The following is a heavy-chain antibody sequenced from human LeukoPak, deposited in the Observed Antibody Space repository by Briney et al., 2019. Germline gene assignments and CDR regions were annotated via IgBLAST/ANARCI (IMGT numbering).Heavy chain of an antibody. J-gene: IGHJ4*02. CDR1: GYTLTELS. D-gene: IGHD3-22*01. CDR3: ATDVYDSSGYYTAN. Sequence: ASVKVSCKVSGYTLTELSTHWVRQAPGKGLEWVGGLDPEDGETIYAQKFQGRVTMTEDTSTDTAYMELSSLRSEDTAVYYCATDVYDSSGYYTANWGQGTLVTVSS. V-gene: IGHV1-24*01. CDR2: LDPEDGET.